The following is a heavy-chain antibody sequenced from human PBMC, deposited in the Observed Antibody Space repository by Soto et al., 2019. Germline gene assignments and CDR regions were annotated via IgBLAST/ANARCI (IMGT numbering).Heavy chain of an antibody. Sequence: QVQLVQSGAEVKKPESSVKVSCKASGGTFSSYTISWVRQAPGQGLEWMGRIIPILGIANYAQKFQGRVTITADKSTSTAYMELSSLRSEDTAVYYCAREDYYGSGSYYNGDYWGQGTLVTVSS. D-gene: IGHD3-10*01. CDR2: IIPILGIA. J-gene: IGHJ4*02. V-gene: IGHV1-69*08. CDR1: GGTFSSYT. CDR3: AREDYYGSGSYYNGDY.